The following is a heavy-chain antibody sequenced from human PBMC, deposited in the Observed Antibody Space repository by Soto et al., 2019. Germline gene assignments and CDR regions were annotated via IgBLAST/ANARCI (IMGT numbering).Heavy chain of an antibody. CDR2: ISGSGGST. J-gene: IGHJ4*02. Sequence: GGSLRLSCVASGFTFSSYAMSWVRQAPGKGLEWVSAISGSGGSTYYADSVKGRFTISRDNSKNTLYLQMNSLRAEDTAVYYCAKDPNKYSGYDYGLFDYWGQGTLVTVSS. V-gene: IGHV3-23*01. D-gene: IGHD5-12*01. CDR3: AKDPNKYSGYDYGLFDY. CDR1: GFTFSSYA.